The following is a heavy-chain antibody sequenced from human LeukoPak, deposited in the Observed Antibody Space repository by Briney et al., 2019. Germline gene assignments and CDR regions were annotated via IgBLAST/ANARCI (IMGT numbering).Heavy chain of an antibody. CDR1: SGFLSSYY. V-gene: IGHV4-59*01. CDR2: FYYSGST. Sequence: PSETLSLICTVSSGFLSSYYWSWVRQPPGQGLEWIGYFYYSGSTNYNPSLKSRVTISVDTSKNQFSLKLSSVTAADTAVYYCARFMFCAFDIWGQGTMVTVSS. CDR3: ARFMFCAFDI. D-gene: IGHD3-10*02. J-gene: IGHJ3*02.